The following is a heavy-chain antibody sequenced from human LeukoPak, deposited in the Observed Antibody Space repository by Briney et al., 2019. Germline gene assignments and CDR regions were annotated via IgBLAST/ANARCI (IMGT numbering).Heavy chain of an antibody. D-gene: IGHD2-21*01. CDR3: ARAGCGGDCYLRMGYAFDI. V-gene: IGHV4-4*07. CDR2: IYTSGST. J-gene: IGHJ3*02. CDR1: GGSISSYY. Sequence: LSGTLSLTCTVSGGSISSYYWSWIRQPAGKGLEWIGRIYTSGSTNYNPSLKSRVTMSVDTSKNQFSLKLSSVTAADTAVYYCARAGCGGDCYLRMGYAFDIWGQGTMVTVSS.